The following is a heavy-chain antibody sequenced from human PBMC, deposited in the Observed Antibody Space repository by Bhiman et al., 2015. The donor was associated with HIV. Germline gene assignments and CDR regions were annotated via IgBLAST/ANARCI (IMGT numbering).Heavy chain of an antibody. D-gene: IGHD2-15*01. CDR2: IKQDGSEK. CDR1: GFTFSSYW. J-gene: IGHJ4*02. CDR3: AASLGYCSGGSCYSG. V-gene: IGHV3-7*01. Sequence: EVQLVESGGGLVQPGGSLRLSCAASGFTFSSYWMSWVRQAPGKGLEWVANIKQDGSEKYYVDSVKGRFTISRDNAKNSLYLQMNSLRAEDTAVYYCAASLGYCSGGSCYSGWGQGTLVTVSS.